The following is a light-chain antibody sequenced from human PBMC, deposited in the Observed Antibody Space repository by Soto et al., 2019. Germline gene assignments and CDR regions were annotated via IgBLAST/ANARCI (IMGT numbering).Light chain of an antibody. J-gene: IGKJ5*01. CDR1: QSVSIK. Sequence: VFTESPRTLSLSPGERATLSCRASQSVSIKLAWYQQKPGQAPRLLIYDTSTRATGIPARFSGSGSGTEFTLTISSLQSEDFAVYYCQQYNNWPPITFGQGTRLEIK. V-gene: IGKV3-15*01. CDR3: QQYNNWPPIT. CDR2: DTS.